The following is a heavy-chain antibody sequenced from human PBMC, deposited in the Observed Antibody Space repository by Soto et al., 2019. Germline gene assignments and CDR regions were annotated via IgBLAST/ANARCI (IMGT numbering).Heavy chain of an antibody. J-gene: IGHJ4*02. V-gene: IGHV3-30*18. CDR1: GFTFSSYG. CDR2: ISYDGSIK. Sequence: GGSLRLSCAASGFTFSSYGMHWVRQAPGKGLEWVAVISYDGSIKYYADSVKGRFTISRDNSKNTLYLQMNSLRAEDMAVFYCAKDLSLGLRLPLVNYWGQGTLVTVSS. D-gene: IGHD5-12*01. CDR3: AKDLSLGLRLPLVNY.